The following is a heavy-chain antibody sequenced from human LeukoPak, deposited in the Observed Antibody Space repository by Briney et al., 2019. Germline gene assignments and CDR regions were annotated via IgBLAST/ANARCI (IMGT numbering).Heavy chain of an antibody. CDR1: GGTFGSYA. V-gene: IGHV1-69*13. CDR3: ARESLPYGGNSFGHYYGMDV. CDR2: IIPILGTA. D-gene: IGHD4-23*01. Sequence: GASVKVSCKASGGTFGSYAISWVRQAPGQGLEWMGGIIPILGTANYAQKFQGRVTITADESTSTAYMELSSLRSEDTAVYYCARESLPYGGNSFGHYYGMDVWGQGTTVTVSS. J-gene: IGHJ6*02.